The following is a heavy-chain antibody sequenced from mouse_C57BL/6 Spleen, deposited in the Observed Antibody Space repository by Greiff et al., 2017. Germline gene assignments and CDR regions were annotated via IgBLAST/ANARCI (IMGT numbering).Heavy chain of an antibody. CDR1: GYAFSSSW. J-gene: IGHJ2*01. CDR3: AIYGSSTGGYFDY. Sequence: ESGPELVKPGASVKISCKASGYAFSSSWMNWVKQRPGKGLEWIGRIYPGDGDTNYNGKFKGKATLTADKSSSTAYMQLSSLTSEDSAVYFCAIYGSSTGGYFDYWGQGTTLTVSS. D-gene: IGHD1-1*01. V-gene: IGHV1-82*01. CDR2: IYPGDGDT.